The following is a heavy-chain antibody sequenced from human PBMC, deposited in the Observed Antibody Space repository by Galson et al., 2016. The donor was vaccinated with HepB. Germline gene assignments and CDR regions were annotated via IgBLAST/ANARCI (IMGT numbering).Heavy chain of an antibody. Sequence: PALVKPTQTLTLTCAFSGFSLSTSGVGVGWIRQPPGKALEWLALIYWNDHKRYSPSLQIRLTIPKYTSKKQVVLTMTNMDPMDTPTYFCALTGSNQASDGFDIWGQGTMVTVSS. CDR1: GFSLSTSGVG. CDR3: ALTGSNQASDGFDI. D-gene: IGHD1-26*01. CDR2: IYWNDHK. V-gene: IGHV2-5*01. J-gene: IGHJ3*02.